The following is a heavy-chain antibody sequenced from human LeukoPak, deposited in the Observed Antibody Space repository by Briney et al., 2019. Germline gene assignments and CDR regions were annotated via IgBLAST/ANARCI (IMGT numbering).Heavy chain of an antibody. D-gene: IGHD6-25*01. CDR2: LYYGGSI. CDR3: ARRPSPSYYYYYYMDV. CDR1: GGSISSSSYY. J-gene: IGHJ6*03. V-gene: IGHV4-39*01. Sequence: SETLSLTCTVSGGSISSSSYYWGWIRQPPGKGLEWLGSLYYGGSIYYNPSLKSRGTISVDTSKNQLSLKLSSVTAADTAIYYCARRPSPSYYYYYYMDVWGKGTTVTVSS.